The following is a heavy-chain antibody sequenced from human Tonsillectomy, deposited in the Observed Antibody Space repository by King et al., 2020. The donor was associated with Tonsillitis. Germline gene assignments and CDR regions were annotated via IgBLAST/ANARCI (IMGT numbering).Heavy chain of an antibody. Sequence: VQLVESGGGVVQPGRSLRLSCTASGFTFSNFGMHWVRQAPGKGLEWVAFISYDGSDKYYADSVKGRFTISRDNSKNTLYLQMNSLRAEDTAVYYFAKDRAMVRGIIIKSHYYYYGMDVWGQGTTVTVSS. CDR1: GFTFSNFG. J-gene: IGHJ6*02. CDR3: AKDRAMVRGIIIKSHYYYYGMDV. CDR2: ISYDGSDK. V-gene: IGHV3-30*18. D-gene: IGHD3-10*01.